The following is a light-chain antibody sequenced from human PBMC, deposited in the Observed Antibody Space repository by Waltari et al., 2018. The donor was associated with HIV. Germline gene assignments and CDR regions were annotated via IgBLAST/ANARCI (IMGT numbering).Light chain of an antibody. Sequence: QSALTQPRSVSGSPGQSVTISCAGTSRDVGDYNYVSWYQQHPGKAPKLMIYYVTKRPPGVPDRFSGSRSGNTASLTISGLQAEDEADYYCCSYAGSNTLVFGGGTKLTVL. CDR3: CSYAGSNTLV. CDR1: SRDVGDYNY. V-gene: IGLV2-11*01. CDR2: YVT. J-gene: IGLJ2*01.